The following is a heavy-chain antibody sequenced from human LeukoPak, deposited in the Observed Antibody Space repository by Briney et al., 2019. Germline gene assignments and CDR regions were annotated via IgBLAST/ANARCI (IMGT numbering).Heavy chain of an antibody. CDR1: GGPISSYY. D-gene: IGHD3-22*01. CDR2: IYYSGST. Sequence: SSETLSLTCTVSGGPISSYYWSWIRQPPGKGLEWIGYIYYSGSTNYNPSLKSRVTISVDTSKNQFSLKLSSVTAADTAVYYCARDSPYYDSSGYQGSFDIWGQGTMVTVSS. J-gene: IGHJ3*02. CDR3: ARDSPYYDSSGYQGSFDI. V-gene: IGHV4-59*01.